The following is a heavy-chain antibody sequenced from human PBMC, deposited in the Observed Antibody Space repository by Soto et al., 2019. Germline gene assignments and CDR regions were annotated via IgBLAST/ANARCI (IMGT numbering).Heavy chain of an antibody. CDR3: AGHPSDFCFDP. D-gene: IGHD2-21*02. V-gene: IGHV4-39*01. CDR1: GGSISSSSYF. J-gene: IGHJ5*02. Sequence: QLQLQESGPGLVKPSETLSLTCSVSGGSISSSSYFWGWIRQPPGKGLEWIGSIYYSGSTYYNPSLKSRVTVPIATSKNPVSPKLSPGTAAETAVYYCAGHPSDFCFDPWGQGTLVTVSS. CDR2: IYYSGST.